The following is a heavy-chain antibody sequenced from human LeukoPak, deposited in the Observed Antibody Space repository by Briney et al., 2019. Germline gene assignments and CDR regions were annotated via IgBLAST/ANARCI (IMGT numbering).Heavy chain of an antibody. V-gene: IGHV4-39*01. Sequence: SETLSLTCIVSGGSISSTTYYWGWIRQPPGKGLEWIGSIYYSGSTWYNPSLKSRVAVSADTSKNQFSLKLTSVTAADTAVYYCARDRACSNGVCSYFDYWGQGTVVTVSS. D-gene: IGHD2-8*01. CDR3: ARDRACSNGVCSYFDY. CDR1: GGSISSTTYY. CDR2: IYYSGST. J-gene: IGHJ4*02.